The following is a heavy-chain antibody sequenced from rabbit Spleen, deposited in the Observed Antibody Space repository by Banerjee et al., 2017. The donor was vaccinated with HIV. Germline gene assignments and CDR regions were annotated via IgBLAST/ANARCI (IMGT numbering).Heavy chain of an antibody. CDR1: GFSFSSAYD. D-gene: IGHD6-1*01. CDR3: ARNDGGVGYAIRLNL. J-gene: IGHJ3*01. CDR2: IYAGSSGST. Sequence: QSLEESGGDLVKPGASLTLTCTASGFSFSSAYDMCWVRQPPGKGLEWIACIYAGSSGSTYYASWAKGRFTISKTSSTTVTLQMSSLTAADTATYFCARNDGGVGYAIRLNLWAQAPWSPS. V-gene: IGHV1S40*01.